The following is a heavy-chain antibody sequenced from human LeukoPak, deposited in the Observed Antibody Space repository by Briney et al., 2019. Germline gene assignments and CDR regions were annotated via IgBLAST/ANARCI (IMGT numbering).Heavy chain of an antibody. CDR2: INPNSGGT. J-gene: IGHJ6*02. CDR3: ARRPGGDPAMFRGGPYGMDV. D-gene: IGHD3-10*01. CDR1: GYTFADYY. V-gene: IGHV1-2*02. Sequence: ASVKVSCRASGYTFADYYIHWVRQAPGEGLEWMGWINPNSGGTNYAQKFQGRVTMTRDTSISSAYMELSRLRSGDTAVYYCARRPGGDPAMFRGGPYGMDVWGQGTTVTVFS.